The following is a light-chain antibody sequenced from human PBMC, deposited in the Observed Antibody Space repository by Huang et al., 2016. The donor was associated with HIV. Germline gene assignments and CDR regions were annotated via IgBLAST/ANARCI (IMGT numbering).Light chain of an antibody. CDR2: EVS. CDR3: MQRTQRPLT. CDR1: QSLLHSDGETY. Sequence: DLVMTQTPLSLSVTPGQPASISCKSSQSLLHSDGETYLYWYLHKPGQSPQLLIYEVSNRVSGGPDRFSGSGSGTDFTLRISRVEAEDVGVYYCMQRTQRPLTFGGGTKVEIK. V-gene: IGKV2D-29*02. J-gene: IGKJ4*01.